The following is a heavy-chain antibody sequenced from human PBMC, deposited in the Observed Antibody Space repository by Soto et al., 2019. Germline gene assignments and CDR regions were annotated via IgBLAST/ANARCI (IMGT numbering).Heavy chain of an antibody. J-gene: IGHJ4*02. Sequence: PSETLSLTRTVSAGSIRSGGYYWSWIRQHPGKGLEWIGDISYSGTTYYNASLERRVTITPETSKNQFCLKLISMTAADTAVYYCSGRKATAGLFDYWGQGTPVTVSS. V-gene: IGHV4-31*03. D-gene: IGHD6-13*01. CDR2: ISYSGTT. CDR1: AGSIRSGGYY. CDR3: SGRKATAGLFDY.